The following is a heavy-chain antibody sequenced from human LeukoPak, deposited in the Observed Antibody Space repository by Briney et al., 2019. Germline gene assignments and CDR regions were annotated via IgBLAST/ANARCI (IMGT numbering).Heavy chain of an antibody. Sequence: SETLSLTCTVSGYSISSGYYWGWIRQPPGKGLEWIGSIYHSGSTYYNPSLKSRVTISVDTSKNQFSLKLSSVTAADTAVYYCARIVVVVAATYYFDYWGQGTLVTVSS. CDR1: GYSISSGYY. J-gene: IGHJ4*02. D-gene: IGHD2-15*01. CDR2: IYHSGST. CDR3: ARIVVVVAATYYFDY. V-gene: IGHV4-38-2*02.